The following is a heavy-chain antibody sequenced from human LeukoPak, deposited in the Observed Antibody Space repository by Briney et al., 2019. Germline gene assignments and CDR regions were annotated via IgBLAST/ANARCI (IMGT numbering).Heavy chain of an antibody. V-gene: IGHV4-38-2*02. CDR3: ARLAWGRLDY. Sequence: SETLSLTCSVSGYSISSGYYWGWTRQPPGKGLEWIGCIYQSGSTYYNPSLKSRVTISVDTSKNQFSLKLSSVTAADTAVYYCARLAWGRLDYWGQGTLVTVSS. D-gene: IGHD7-27*01. CDR1: GYSISSGYY. CDR2: IYQSGST. J-gene: IGHJ4*02.